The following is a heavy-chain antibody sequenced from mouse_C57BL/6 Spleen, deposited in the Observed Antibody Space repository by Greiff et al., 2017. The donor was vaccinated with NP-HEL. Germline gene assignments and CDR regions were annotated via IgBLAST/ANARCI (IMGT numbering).Heavy chain of an antibody. V-gene: IGHV1-69*01. Sequence: QVQLQQSGAELVMPGASVKLSCKASGYTFTSYWMHWVKQRPGQGLEWIGEIDPSDSYTNYNQKFKGKSTLTVDKSSSTAYMQLSSLTSEDSAVYYWARYYGSSYYFDDWGQGTTLTVSS. CDR1: GYTFTSYW. CDR3: ARYYGSSYYFDD. CDR2: IDPSDSYT. D-gene: IGHD1-1*01. J-gene: IGHJ2*01.